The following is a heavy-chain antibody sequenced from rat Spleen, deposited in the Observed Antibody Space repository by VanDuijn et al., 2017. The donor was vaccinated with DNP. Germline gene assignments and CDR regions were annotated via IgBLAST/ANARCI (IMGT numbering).Heavy chain of an antibody. Sequence: EVQLVESGGGLVQPGRSLKFSCAASGFTFSNYDMAWVRQAPTKGLEWVASISPSGDDTYYRDSVKGRFTISRDNAKSTLYLQMDSLRSEDTATYYCATHTTDYYYVDAVDAWGQGTSVTVSS. J-gene: IGHJ4*01. CDR3: ATHTTDYYYVDAVDA. D-gene: IGHD1-6*01. CDR2: ISPSGDDT. V-gene: IGHV5-25*01. CDR1: GFTFSNYD.